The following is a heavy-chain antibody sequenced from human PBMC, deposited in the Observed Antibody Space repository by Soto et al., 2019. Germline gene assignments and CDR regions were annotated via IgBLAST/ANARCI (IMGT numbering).Heavy chain of an antibody. CDR2: ISAYNGNT. V-gene: IGHV1-18*01. CDR3: ARDSSPYGYYAGFDY. CDR1: GYTITSYG. Sequence: GASVKVSCKASGYTITSYGISWVRQAPGQGLEWMGWISAYNGNTNYAQKLQGRVTMTTDTSTSTAYMELRSLRSDDTAVYYCARDSSPYGYYAGFDYWGQGTLVTVSS. D-gene: IGHD4-17*01. J-gene: IGHJ4*02.